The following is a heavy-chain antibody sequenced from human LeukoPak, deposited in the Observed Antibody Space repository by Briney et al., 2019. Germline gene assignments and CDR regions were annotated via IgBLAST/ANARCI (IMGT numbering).Heavy chain of an antibody. CDR1: GGTFSSYA. D-gene: IGHD3-10*01. Sequence: SVKVPCKASGGTFSSYAISWVRQAPGQGLEWMGGIIPIFGTANYAQKFQGRVTITTDESTSTAYMELSSLRSEDTAVYYCASLTMVRGRHYYYYMDVWGKGTTVTVSS. V-gene: IGHV1-69*05. CDR2: IIPIFGTA. J-gene: IGHJ6*03. CDR3: ASLTMVRGRHYYYYMDV.